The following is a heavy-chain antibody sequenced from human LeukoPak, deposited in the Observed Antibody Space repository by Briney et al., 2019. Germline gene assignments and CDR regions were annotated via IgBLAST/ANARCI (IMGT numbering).Heavy chain of an antibody. D-gene: IGHD2-2*01. V-gene: IGHV1-2*02. CDR2: INPNSGGT. CDR1: GYTLTGYY. Sequence: ASVRVSCKASGYTLTGYYIHWARQATGQGIEWMGWINPNSGGTNYAQERQGRLTMTRDTSISTAYMELSRLRSDATAVYYCARDLPDVVVVPAAPPGGDYCGQGTLVTVSS. CDR3: ARDLPDVVVVPAAPPGGDY. J-gene: IGHJ4*02.